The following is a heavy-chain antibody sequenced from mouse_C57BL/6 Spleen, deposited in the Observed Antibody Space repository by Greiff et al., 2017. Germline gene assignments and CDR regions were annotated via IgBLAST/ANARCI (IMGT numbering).Heavy chain of an antibody. J-gene: IGHJ3*01. D-gene: IGHD1-1*01. CDR3: ARGGSSSGWFAY. CDR2: ISDGGSYT. V-gene: IGHV5-4*01. CDR1: GFTFSSYA. Sequence: EVQLVESGGGLVKPGGSLKLSCAASGFTFSSYAMSWVRQTPEKRLEWVATISDGGSYTYYPDNVKGRFTISRDNAKNNLYLQMIHLKSEDTAMYYCARGGSSSGWFAYWGQGTLVTVSA.